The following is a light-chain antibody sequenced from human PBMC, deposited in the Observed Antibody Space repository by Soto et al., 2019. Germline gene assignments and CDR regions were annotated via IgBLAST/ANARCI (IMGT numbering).Light chain of an antibody. J-gene: IGLJ2*01. Sequence: QSVLTQPRSVSGSPGQSVTISCTGTSSDVGGYKYVSWYQQHPGKAPKLMIYDVNKRRSGVPDRFSGSKSGNTASLTISGLQPEDEADYSCCSNAGNYVVFGGGTKLTVL. CDR1: SSDVGGYKY. V-gene: IGLV2-11*01. CDR2: DVN. CDR3: CSNAGNYVV.